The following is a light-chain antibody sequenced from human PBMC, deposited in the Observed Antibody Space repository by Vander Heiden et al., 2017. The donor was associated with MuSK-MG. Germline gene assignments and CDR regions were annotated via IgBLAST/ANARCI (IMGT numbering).Light chain of an antibody. CDR1: SSDVGGYNY. CDR2: DDS. V-gene: IGLV2-11*01. J-gene: IGLJ2*01. CDR3: CSYAGSYTVV. Sequence: SPLTQPRSVSGSPGPSVTISCTGTSSDVGGYNYGYWYQQHQGKATRLMVYDDSQRPAGVPDRVSGSKSGNTASLTISGLKAEDEADYYCCSYAGSYTVVFGGGTKLTVL.